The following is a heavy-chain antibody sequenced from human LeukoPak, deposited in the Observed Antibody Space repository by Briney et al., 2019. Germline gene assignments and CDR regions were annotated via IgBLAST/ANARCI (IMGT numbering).Heavy chain of an antibody. CDR3: ARHMYSSSWYKRHYYMDV. CDR1: GGSISSSSYY. V-gene: IGHV4-39*01. Sequence: PSETLSLTCTVSGGSISSSSYYWGWIRQPPGKGLEWIGSIYYSGSTYYNPSLKSRVTISVDTSKNQFSLKLSSVTAADTAVYYCARHMYSSSWYKRHYYMDVWGKGTTVTVSS. D-gene: IGHD6-13*01. CDR2: IYYSGST. J-gene: IGHJ6*03.